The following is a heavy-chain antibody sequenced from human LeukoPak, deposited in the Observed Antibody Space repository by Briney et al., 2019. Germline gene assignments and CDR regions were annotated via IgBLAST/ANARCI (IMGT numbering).Heavy chain of an antibody. V-gene: IGHV3-33*01. D-gene: IGHD2-15*01. CDR3: GRVGCAGGNCKPYAYYATDV. CDR2: IWYDGSDK. CDR1: GFTFNTYA. Sequence: GRSLRLSCAASGFTFNTYAMHWVRQAPGNGLEWVAIIWYDGSDKYYADSVRGRFAISRDNSKNTLYLQMNSLRAEDTAVYYCGRVGCAGGNCKPYAYYATDVWGQGTTVTVSS. J-gene: IGHJ6*02.